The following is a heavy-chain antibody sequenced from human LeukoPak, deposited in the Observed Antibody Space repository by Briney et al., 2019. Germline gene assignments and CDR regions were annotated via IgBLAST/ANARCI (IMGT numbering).Heavy chain of an antibody. CDR3: ARDVVDYSSGRVASDI. J-gene: IGHJ3*02. V-gene: IGHV1-18*01. D-gene: IGHD6-19*01. Sequence: GASVNVSCKASGYTFTTYGISWVRQAPGQGLEWMGWTSAYNGNTNYAQNLQGRVTMTTDTSTSTAYMELRSLRSDDTAVYYCARDVVDYSSGRVASDIWGQGTMVTVSS. CDR2: TSAYNGNT. CDR1: GYTFTTYG.